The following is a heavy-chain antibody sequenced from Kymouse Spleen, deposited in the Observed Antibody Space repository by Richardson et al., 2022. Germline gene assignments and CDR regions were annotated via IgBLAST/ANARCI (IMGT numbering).Heavy chain of an antibody. D-gene: IGHD3-10*01. Sequence: QLQLQESGPGLVKPSETLSLTCTVSGGSISSSSYYWGWIRQPPGKGLEWIGSIYYSGSTYYNPSLKSRVTISVDTSKNQFSLKLSSVTAADTAVYYCARPLWFGEYFDYWGQGTLVTVSS. CDR1: GGSISSSSYY. V-gene: IGHV4-39*01. J-gene: IGHJ4*02. CDR2: IYYSGST. CDR3: ARPLWFGEYFDY.